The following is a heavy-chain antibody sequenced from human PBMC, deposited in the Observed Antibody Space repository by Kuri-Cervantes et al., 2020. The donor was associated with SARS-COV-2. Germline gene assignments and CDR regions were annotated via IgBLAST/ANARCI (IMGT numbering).Heavy chain of an antibody. J-gene: IGHJ6*02. CDR1: GYTFTGYY. V-gene: IGHV1-2*04. D-gene: IGHD2-2*01. CDR2: INPNSGGT. Sequence: ASVKVSCKDSGYTFTGYYMHWVRQAPRQGLEWMGWINPNSGGTNYAQKFQGWVTMARDTSISTAYMELSRLRSDDTAVYYCARDRHPRRRYCSSTSCYGDYYYYGMDVWGQGTTVTVSS. CDR3: ARDRHPRRRYCSSTSCYGDYYYYGMDV.